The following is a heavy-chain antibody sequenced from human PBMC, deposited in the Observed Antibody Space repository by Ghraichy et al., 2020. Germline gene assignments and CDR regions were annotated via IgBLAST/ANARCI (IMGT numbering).Heavy chain of an antibody. V-gene: IGHV3-23*01. D-gene: IGHD2-2*03. CDR2: ISGSGGST. CDR3: AKALDIVVVPAATNDP. CDR1: GFTFSSYA. Sequence: GGSLRLSCAASGFTFSSYAMSWVRQAPGKGLEWVSAISGSGGSTYYADSVKGRFTISRDNSKNTLYLQMNSLRAEDTAVYYCAKALDIVVVPAATNDPWGQGTLVTVSS. J-gene: IGHJ5*02.